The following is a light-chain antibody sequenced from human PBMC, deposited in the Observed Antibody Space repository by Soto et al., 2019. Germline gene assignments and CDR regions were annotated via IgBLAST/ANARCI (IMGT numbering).Light chain of an antibody. J-gene: IGKJ1*01. CDR2: DAS. CDR1: QSVSSN. Sequence: EIVMTQSPATLSLSPGERATLSCRASQSVSSNLAWYQQKPGRAPRLLISDASTRATGIPDRFSGSGSGTEFTLTITSLQSEDFAVYYCQHYNDLPLTFGQGTKVEIK. V-gene: IGKV3-15*01. CDR3: QHYNDLPLT.